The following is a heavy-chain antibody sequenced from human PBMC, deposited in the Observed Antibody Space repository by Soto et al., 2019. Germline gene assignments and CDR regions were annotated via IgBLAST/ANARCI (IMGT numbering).Heavy chain of an antibody. CDR3: ARDPPCSGGSCLSYYYMDV. Sequence: GGSLRLSCAASGFTFSSYSMNWVRQAPGKGLEWVSYISSSSSTIYYADSVKGRFTISKDNAKNSLYLQMNSLRAEDTAVYYCARDPPCSGGSCLSYYYMDVWGKGTTVTVSS. J-gene: IGHJ6*03. CDR1: GFTFSSYS. V-gene: IGHV3-48*01. D-gene: IGHD2-15*01. CDR2: ISSSSSTI.